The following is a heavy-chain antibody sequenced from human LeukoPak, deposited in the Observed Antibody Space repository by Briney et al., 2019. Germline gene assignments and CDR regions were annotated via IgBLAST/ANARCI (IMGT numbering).Heavy chain of an antibody. Sequence: QPGGSLRLSCAASGLTFSSYAMSWVRQAPGKGLEWVSAISGSGGSTYYADSVKGRFTISRDNSKNTLYLQMNSLRAEDTAVYYCAKDLAGSSGSYFDYWGQGTLVTVSS. CDR2: ISGSGGST. D-gene: IGHD3-22*01. V-gene: IGHV3-23*01. J-gene: IGHJ4*02. CDR3: AKDLAGSSGSYFDY. CDR1: GLTFSSYA.